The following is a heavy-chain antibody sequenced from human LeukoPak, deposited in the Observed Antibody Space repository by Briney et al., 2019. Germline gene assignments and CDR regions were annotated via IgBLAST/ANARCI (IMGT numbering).Heavy chain of an antibody. CDR2: INPNSGRT. D-gene: IGHD3-3*01. J-gene: IGHJ3*02. CDR3: ARQILGVNAFDI. V-gene: IGHV1-2*02. CDR1: GYTFSGNY. Sequence: ASVKLSCTASGYTFSGNYVHWVRQAPGHGLEWMGWINPNSGRTTYAQKFQGRVTITRHTSISTAYMELSRLRSDDTAVYFCARQILGVNAFDIWGQGTMVTVSS.